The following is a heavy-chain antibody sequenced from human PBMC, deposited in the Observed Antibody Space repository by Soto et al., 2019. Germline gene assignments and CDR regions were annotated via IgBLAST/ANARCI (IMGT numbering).Heavy chain of an antibody. CDR2: IDAGNGNT. D-gene: IGHD2-2*02. J-gene: IGHJ5*02. CDR3: ARESRVCSSTSCYRGFWFDP. CDR1: GYTFTRYA. Sequence: ASVKVSCKVSGYTFTRYAMHWVRQAPGQGLEWMGWIDAGNGNTKYSQKFQGRVTITGDTSASTAYMELSSLRSEDTAVYYCARESRVCSSTSCYRGFWFDPWGQGTLVTV. V-gene: IGHV1-3*01.